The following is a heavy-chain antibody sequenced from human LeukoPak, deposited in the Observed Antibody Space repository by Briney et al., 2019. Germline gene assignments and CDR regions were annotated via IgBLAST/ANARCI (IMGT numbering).Heavy chain of an antibody. CDR3: AKVLTPLWFGELLGPLGY. CDR1: GFTFSSYW. V-gene: IGHV3-74*01. Sequence: AGGSLRLSCAASGFTFSSYWMHWVRQAPGKGLVWVSRINSDGSSTSYADSVKGRFTISRDNAKNTLYLQMNSLRAEDTAVYYCAKVLTPLWFGELLGPLGYWGQGTLVTVSS. J-gene: IGHJ4*02. CDR2: INSDGSST. D-gene: IGHD3-10*01.